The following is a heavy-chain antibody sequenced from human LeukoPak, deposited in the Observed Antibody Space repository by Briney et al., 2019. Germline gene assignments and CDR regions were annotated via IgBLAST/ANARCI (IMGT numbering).Heavy chain of an antibody. Sequence: GGSLRLSCAASGFTFSSYWMHWVRQAPGKGLVWVSRINSDGSTTSYADSVMGRFTISRDNAKNTLYLQMNSLRAEDTAVYYCAKGQDSHAYTPQYWGQGTLVTVSS. CDR3: AKGQDSHAYTPQY. J-gene: IGHJ4*02. V-gene: IGHV3-74*01. CDR1: GFTFSSYW. CDR2: INSDGSTT. D-gene: IGHD3-16*01.